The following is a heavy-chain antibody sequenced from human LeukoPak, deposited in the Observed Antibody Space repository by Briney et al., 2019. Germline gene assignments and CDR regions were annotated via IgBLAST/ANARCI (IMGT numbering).Heavy chain of an antibody. CDR1: GGSISSYY. CDR2: IDTSGNT. V-gene: IGHV4-4*07. J-gene: IGHJ2*01. Sequence: SSETLSLTWTVSGGSISSYYWSWIRQPAGKGLEWMGRIDTSGNTNYKPSLESRVTMSVDTSKNQFSLKLRSVTAAETAVYYCARVSSSWYQDWYFDLWGRATLVTVSS. D-gene: IGHD6-13*01. CDR3: ARVSSSWYQDWYFDL.